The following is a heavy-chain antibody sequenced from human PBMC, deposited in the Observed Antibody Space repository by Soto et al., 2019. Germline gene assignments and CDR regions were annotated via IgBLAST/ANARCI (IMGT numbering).Heavy chain of an antibody. J-gene: IGHJ3*01. V-gene: IGHV3-30*18. Sequence: QVRLVESGGGVVQPGRSLRLSCAASGFTFRSYGMHWVRQAPGKGLEWVALISYDGSDEYYGDSMQGRFSISRDNSKDTLYLQITSLRVEDTAVYYCAKHADYENDAVDVWGQGTMVTVSS. CDR3: AKHADYENDAVDV. CDR2: ISYDGSDE. D-gene: IGHD4-17*01. CDR1: GFTFRSYG.